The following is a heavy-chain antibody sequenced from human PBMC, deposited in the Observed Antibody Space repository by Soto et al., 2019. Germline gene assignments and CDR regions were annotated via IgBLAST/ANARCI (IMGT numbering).Heavy chain of an antibody. CDR2: ISSSGSTI. Sequence: GGSLRLSCAASGFTFSSYEMNWVRQAPGKGLEWVSYISSSGSTIYYADSVKGLFTISRDNAKNSLYLQMNSLRAEDTAVYYCARGVDSVSYSYDYGMDVWGQGTTVTVSS. J-gene: IGHJ6*02. CDR3: ARGVDSVSYSYDYGMDV. CDR1: GFTFSSYE. D-gene: IGHD2-2*03. V-gene: IGHV3-48*03.